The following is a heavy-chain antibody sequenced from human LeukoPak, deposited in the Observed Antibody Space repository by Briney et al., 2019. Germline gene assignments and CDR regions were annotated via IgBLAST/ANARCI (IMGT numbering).Heavy chain of an antibody. CDR1: GFNFDDYA. Sequence: PGRSLRLSCVVSGFNFDDYAMHWVRQAPGKGLEWVSGVNWNSYTIGYADSVKGRFTISRDNAKNSLYLQMNSLRAEDTAVYYCARDLTPTRFYYYDSSGYYYFDYWGQGTLVTVSS. D-gene: IGHD3-22*01. J-gene: IGHJ4*02. CDR2: VNWNSYTI. V-gene: IGHV3-9*01. CDR3: ARDLTPTRFYYYDSSGYYYFDY.